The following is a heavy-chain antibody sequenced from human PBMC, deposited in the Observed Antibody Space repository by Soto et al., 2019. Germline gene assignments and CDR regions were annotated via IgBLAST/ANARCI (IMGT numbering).Heavy chain of an antibody. V-gene: IGHV3-23*01. CDR1: GFTFSSYA. D-gene: IGHD3-10*01. Sequence: GGSLRLSCAASGFTFSSYAMSWVRQAPGKGLEWVSGISGSGGSTYYADSVKGRFTISRDNSKNTLYLQMNSLRAEDTAVYYCAKADKLWFGESHDYWGQGTLVTVSS. CDR2: ISGSGGST. CDR3: AKADKLWFGESHDY. J-gene: IGHJ4*02.